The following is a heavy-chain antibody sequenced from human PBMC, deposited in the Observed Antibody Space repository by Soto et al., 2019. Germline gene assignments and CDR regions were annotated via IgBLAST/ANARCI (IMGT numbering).Heavy chain of an antibody. CDR1: GFTVSSNY. D-gene: IGHD3-3*01. V-gene: IGHV3-53*01. J-gene: IGHJ4*02. CDR2: IYSGGST. Sequence: GGSLRLSCAASGFTVSSNYMSWVRQAPGKGLEWVSVIYSGGSTYYADSVKGRFTISRDNSKNTLHLQMNSLRAEDTAVYYCARGGWSGYFFNYFDYWGQGTLVTVSS. CDR3: ARGGWSGYFFNYFDY.